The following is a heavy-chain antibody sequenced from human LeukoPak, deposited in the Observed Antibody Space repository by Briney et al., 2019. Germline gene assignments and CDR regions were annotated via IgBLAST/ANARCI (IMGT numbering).Heavy chain of an antibody. J-gene: IGHJ3*02. D-gene: IGHD3-10*01. CDR1: GFTFSSYS. CDR3: ATAHRLLWFGDAFGI. V-gene: IGHV3-21*01. Sequence: GGSLRLSCAASGFTFSSYSMNWVRQAPGKGLGWVSSISSSSSYIYYADSVKGRFTISRDNAKNSLYLQMNSLRAEDTAVYYCATAHRLLWFGDAFGIWGQGTMVTVSS. CDR2: ISSSSSYI.